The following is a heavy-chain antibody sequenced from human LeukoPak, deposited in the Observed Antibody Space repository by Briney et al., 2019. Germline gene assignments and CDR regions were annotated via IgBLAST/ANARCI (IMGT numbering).Heavy chain of an antibody. CDR2: INPNSGGT. Sequence: ASVKVSCKASGYTFTCYYMHWVRQAPGQGLQWMGWINPNSGGTNYAQKFQGRVTMTRDTSISTAYMELSRLRSDDTAVYYCARLAAADPFDYWGQGTLVTVSS. D-gene: IGHD6-13*01. CDR1: GYTFTCYY. CDR3: ARLAAADPFDY. J-gene: IGHJ4*02. V-gene: IGHV1-2*02.